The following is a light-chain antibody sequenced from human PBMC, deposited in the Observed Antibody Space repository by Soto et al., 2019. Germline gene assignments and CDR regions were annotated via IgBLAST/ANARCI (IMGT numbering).Light chain of an antibody. J-gene: IGKJ1*01. V-gene: IGKV1-5*01. CDR1: QSISNW. CDR2: GAS. CDR3: QQYDNYVT. Sequence: DIQVTQSPSTLSASVGDRVAITCRASQSISNWLAWYQQKPGKAPNLLIYGASNLESGVPSRFSGSGSGTEFTLTITSLQPDDFATYYCQQYDNYVTFGQGTKVDIK.